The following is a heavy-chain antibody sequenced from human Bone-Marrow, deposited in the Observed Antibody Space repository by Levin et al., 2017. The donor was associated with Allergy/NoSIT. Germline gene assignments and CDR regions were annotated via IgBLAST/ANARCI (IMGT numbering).Heavy chain of an antibody. J-gene: IGHJ3*02. CDR2: ISGSGGRT. CDR3: ANTVGVTLGGAFDI. D-gene: IGHD1-26*01. CDR1: GFTFSSYA. V-gene: IGHV3-23*01. Sequence: GGSLRLSCAASGFTFSSYAMSWVRQAPGKGLEWVSAISGSGGRTYYADSVKGRFTISRDESKNTLYLQMNTLYLQMNSLRVEDTAIDYCANTVGVTLGGAFDIWGQGTMVTVSS.